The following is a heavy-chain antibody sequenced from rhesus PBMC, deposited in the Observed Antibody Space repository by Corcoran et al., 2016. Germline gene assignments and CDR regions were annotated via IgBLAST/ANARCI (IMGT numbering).Heavy chain of an antibody. CDR3: ARAERQLERGGYYFDY. D-gene: IGHD6-25*01. V-gene: IGHV4-169*01. Sequence: QLQLQESGPGLVKPSETLSVTCAVSGGSISSSYWSWIRQAPGKGLEWIGYIYGSGSSTNHNPPLKGRVTLSVDTSKNQLSLKLSSVTTADTAVYYCARAERQLERGGYYFDYWGQGVLVTVSS. CDR1: GGSISSSY. CDR2: IYGSGSST. J-gene: IGHJ4*01.